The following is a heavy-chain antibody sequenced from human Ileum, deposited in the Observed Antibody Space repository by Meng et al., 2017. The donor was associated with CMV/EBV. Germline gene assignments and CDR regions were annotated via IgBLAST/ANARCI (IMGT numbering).Heavy chain of an antibody. V-gene: IGHV4-59*01. CDR3: ARAPGGGRFDP. J-gene: IGHJ5*02. D-gene: IGHD3-10*01. CDR1: AAAISSYY. CDR2: ISKSGNT. Sequence: LTCSVAAAAISSYYWTWIRQPPGKGLEWIGYISKSGNTIYNPTLKSRVTISENTSKNQLSLKLTSVTAADTAIYYCARAPGGGRFDPWGQGTLVTVSS.